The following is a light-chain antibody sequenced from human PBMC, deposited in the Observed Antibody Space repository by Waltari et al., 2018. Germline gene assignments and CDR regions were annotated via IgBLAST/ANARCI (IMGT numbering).Light chain of an antibody. J-gene: IGLJ2*01. CDR3: QAWDSSTVV. CDR1: KLGDKY. V-gene: IGLV3-1*01. CDR2: QDS. Sequence: SYELTQPPSVSVSPGQTASITCSGAKLGDKYACWHQQKPGQSPVLIIYQDSKRPSGSPGRFSASNSGNPATLTISGTPAMDEADYYCQAWDSSTVVFXGGTKLTVL.